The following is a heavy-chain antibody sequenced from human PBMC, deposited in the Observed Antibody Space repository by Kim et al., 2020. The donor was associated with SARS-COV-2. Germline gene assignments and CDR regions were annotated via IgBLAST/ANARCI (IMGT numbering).Heavy chain of an antibody. Sequence: ANRVKSRYPISRDNSKNTVYLQMGGLRAEDMAVYYCVRGGAGQLVRYFDYWGQGTLVTVSS. J-gene: IGHJ4*02. V-gene: IGHV3-64*01. D-gene: IGHD6-13*01. CDR3: VRGGAGQLVRYFDY.